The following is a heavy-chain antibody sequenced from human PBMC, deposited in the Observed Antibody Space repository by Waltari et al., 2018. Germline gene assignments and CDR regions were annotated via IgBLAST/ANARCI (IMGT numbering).Heavy chain of an antibody. CDR2: IYNSGST. Sequence: QVQLQESGPGLVKPSQTLSLPCTVPGTSVRSRPYYWNWIRQHPGEGLQWIGFIYNSGSTHYNPSLRSRVTISVDRSKNQFSLQLTSVTAADTAVYYCASYVDTAMGLDFWGQGTLVTVSS. V-gene: IGHV4-30-4*08. D-gene: IGHD5-18*01. J-gene: IGHJ4*02. CDR3: ASYVDTAMGLDF. CDR1: GTSVRSRPYY.